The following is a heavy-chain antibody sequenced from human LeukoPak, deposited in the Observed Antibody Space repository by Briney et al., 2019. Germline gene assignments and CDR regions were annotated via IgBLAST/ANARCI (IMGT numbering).Heavy chain of an antibody. CDR2: MCTNSGNT. V-gene: IGHV1-8*01. J-gene: IGHJ4*02. CDR1: GDTLTTYD. Sequence: ASVKVSCKASGDTLTTYDFNWVRQATGQGLEWMGWMCTNSGNTGYAQKFQGSVTMTRITSISTAYRELSSLTSEDTAVYYCAKSLPGIAAHWGQGTLVSVTS. D-gene: IGHD6-6*01. CDR3: AKSLPGIAAH.